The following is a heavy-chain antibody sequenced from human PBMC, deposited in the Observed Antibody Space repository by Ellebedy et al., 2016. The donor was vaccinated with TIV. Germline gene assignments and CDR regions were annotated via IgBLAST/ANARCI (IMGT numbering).Heavy chain of an antibody. D-gene: IGHD2-2*03. CDR1: GFTFSSYA. CDR2: ISGSGGST. Sequence: GESLKISXAASGFTFSSYAMSWVRQAPGKGLEWVSAISGSGGSTYYADSVKGRFTISRDNSKNTLYLQMNSLRAEDTAVYYCAKVMVDIVVVPAAIDYWGQGTLVTVSS. J-gene: IGHJ4*02. CDR3: AKVMVDIVVVPAAIDY. V-gene: IGHV3-23*01.